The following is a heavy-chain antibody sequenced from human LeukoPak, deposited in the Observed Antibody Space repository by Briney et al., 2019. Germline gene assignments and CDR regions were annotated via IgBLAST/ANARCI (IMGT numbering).Heavy chain of an antibody. CDR2: IYHSGST. V-gene: IGHV4-38-2*01. CDR1: GYSISSGYY. J-gene: IGHJ4*02. Sequence: PSETLSLTCAVSGYSISSGYYWGWIRQPPGKGLEWIGSIYHSGSTYYNPSLKSRVTISVDTSKNQFSLKLSSVTAADTAVYYCARLDGYNYVLGYWGQGTLVTVSS. D-gene: IGHD5-24*01. CDR3: ARLDGYNYVLGY.